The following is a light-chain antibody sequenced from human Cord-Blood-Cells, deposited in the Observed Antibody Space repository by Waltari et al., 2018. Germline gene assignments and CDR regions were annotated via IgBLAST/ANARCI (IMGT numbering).Light chain of an antibody. CDR2: AAS. CDR1: QSISSY. CDR3: QQSYSTPPEFT. J-gene: IGKJ3*01. V-gene: IGKV1-39*01. Sequence: DIQMTQSPSSLSASVGDRVPIPCRASQSISSYLNWYQQKPGKAPKLLIYAASSLQSGVPSRFSGSGSGTDFTLTISSLQPEDFATYYCQQSYSTPPEFTFGPGTKVDIK.